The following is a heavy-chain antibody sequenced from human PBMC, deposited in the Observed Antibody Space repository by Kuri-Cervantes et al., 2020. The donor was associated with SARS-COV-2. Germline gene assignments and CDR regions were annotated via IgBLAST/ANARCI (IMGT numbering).Heavy chain of an antibody. CDR1: GFTFSSYS. D-gene: IGHD3-3*01. V-gene: IGHV3-33*08. Sequence: GGSLRLSCAASGFTFSSYSMNWVRQAPGKGLEWVAVIWYDGSNKYYADSVKGRFTISRDNSKNTLYLQMNSLRAEDTAVYYCATEGGIDDPFDYWGQGTLVTVSS. J-gene: IGHJ4*02. CDR3: ATEGGIDDPFDY. CDR2: IWYDGSNK.